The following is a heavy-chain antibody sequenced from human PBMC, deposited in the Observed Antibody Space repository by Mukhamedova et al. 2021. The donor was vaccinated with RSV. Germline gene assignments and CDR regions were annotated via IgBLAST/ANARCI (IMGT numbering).Heavy chain of an antibody. CDR3: AKGIGTNRRAAFDI. J-gene: IGHJ3*02. CDR1: A. CDR2: VSGSGTNT. D-gene: IGHD1-7*01. Sequence: AMSWVRQAPGKGLEWVSGVSGSGTNTYYADSVKGRFTISRDNSKNTLYLQMNSLRAEDTAVYYCAKGIGTNRRAAFDIWGQGTMVT. V-gene: IGHV3-23*01.